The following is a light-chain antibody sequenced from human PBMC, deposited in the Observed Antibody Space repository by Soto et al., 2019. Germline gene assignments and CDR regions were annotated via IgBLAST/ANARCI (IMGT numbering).Light chain of an antibody. Sequence: RVMTQSRSSLSVSPVEIAALSVRASQSVYNNLAWYQQKPGQAPRLLIYGASSRATGIPDRFSGRGSGTDFTLTISRLEPEDFAVYYCQQYDSSPKTFGQGTRLEIK. CDR3: QQYDSSPKT. CDR2: GAS. V-gene: IGKV3-20*01. J-gene: IGKJ5*01. CDR1: QSVYNN.